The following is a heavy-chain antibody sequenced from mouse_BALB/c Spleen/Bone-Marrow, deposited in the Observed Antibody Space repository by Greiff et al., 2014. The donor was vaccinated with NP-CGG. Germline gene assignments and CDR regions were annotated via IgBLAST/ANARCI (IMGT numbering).Heavy chain of an antibody. CDR2: INPNNGGT. J-gene: IGHJ2*01. Sequence: QVQLQQSGAELVKPGTSVKLFCKASGYTFTSHYIYWVKQRPGQGLKWIGEINPNNGGTNFNEKFKSKATLTVDKSSSTAYMQLSSLTSEDSAVYYCTRLSLLRGYFDYWGQGTTLTVSS. CDR3: TRLSLLRGYFDY. V-gene: IGHV1S81*02. CDR1: GYTFTSHY. D-gene: IGHD1-2*01.